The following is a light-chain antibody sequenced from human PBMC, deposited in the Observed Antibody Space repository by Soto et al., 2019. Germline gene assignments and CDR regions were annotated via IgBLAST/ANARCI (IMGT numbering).Light chain of an antibody. CDR3: QQRSDWPIT. CDR2: DAS. V-gene: IGKV3-11*01. J-gene: IGKJ5*01. Sequence: EIVLTQSPGTLSLSPGEGATLSCRASQSVRSYLAWFQQKLGQPPRLLIYDASKRAAGIPARFSGSGSGTDFTLTINSLEPDDFAVYYCQQRSDWPITFGQGTRLEIK. CDR1: QSVRSY.